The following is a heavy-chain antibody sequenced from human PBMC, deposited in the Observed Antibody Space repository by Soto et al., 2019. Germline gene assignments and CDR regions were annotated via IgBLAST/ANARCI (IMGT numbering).Heavy chain of an antibody. J-gene: IGHJ6*02. D-gene: IGHD6-13*01. CDR1: GFTFSSYW. CDR2: INSDGSST. V-gene: IGHV3-74*01. CDR3: AREGVAAAGTSYYYYGMDV. Sequence: GGSLRLSCAASGFTFSSYWMHWVRQAPGKGLVWVSRINSDGSSTSYADSVKGRFTISRDNAKNTLYLQMNSLRAEDTAVYYCAREGVAAAGTSYYYYGMDVWGQGTTVTVSS.